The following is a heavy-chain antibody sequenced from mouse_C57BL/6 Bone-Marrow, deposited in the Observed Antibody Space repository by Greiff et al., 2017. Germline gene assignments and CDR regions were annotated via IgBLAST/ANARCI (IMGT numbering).Heavy chain of an antibody. V-gene: IGHV1-72*01. CDR2: IDPNSGGT. D-gene: IGHD4-1*01. CDR1: GYTFPSYG. CDR3: ASGGHWDEDYYAMDY. Sequence: VQLQKPGAELLKPGASVKRSCRASGYTFPSYGRPWVKQGPGRGLEWIGRIDPNSGGTKYNEKFKSKATLTVDKPSSTAYMQRSSLTSEDSAVYYCASGGHWDEDYYAMDYWGQGTSVTVSS. J-gene: IGHJ4*01.